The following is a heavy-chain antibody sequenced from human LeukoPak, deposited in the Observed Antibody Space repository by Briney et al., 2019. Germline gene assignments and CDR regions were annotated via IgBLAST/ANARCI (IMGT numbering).Heavy chain of an antibody. D-gene: IGHD6-13*01. J-gene: IGHJ5*02. V-gene: IGHV5-51*01. CDR2: IYLGDSET. CDR3: ARPLAAAGPFDP. CDR1: GYSFTSYW. Sequence: GESLKISCKGSGYSFTSYWIGWVRQMPGKGLEWMGIIYLGDSETRYSPSFQGQVTISADKSISTAYLQWSSLKASDTAMYYCARPLAAAGPFDPWGQGTLVTDSS.